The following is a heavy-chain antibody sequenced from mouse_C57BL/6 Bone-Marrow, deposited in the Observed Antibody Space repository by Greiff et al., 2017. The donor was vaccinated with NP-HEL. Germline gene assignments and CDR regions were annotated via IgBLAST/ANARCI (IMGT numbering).Heavy chain of an antibody. J-gene: IGHJ4*01. CDR3: ARPITTVVAPHYAMDY. Sequence: VQLQQSGAELVKPGASVKISCKASGYAFSSYWMNWVKQRPGKGLEWIGQIYPGDGDTNYNGKFKGQATLTSAQSSRTAYMPLSSLTSEDSAVYFCARPITTVVAPHYAMDYWGQGTSVTVSS. D-gene: IGHD1-1*01. CDR1: GYAFSSYW. CDR2: IYPGDGDT. V-gene: IGHV1-80*01.